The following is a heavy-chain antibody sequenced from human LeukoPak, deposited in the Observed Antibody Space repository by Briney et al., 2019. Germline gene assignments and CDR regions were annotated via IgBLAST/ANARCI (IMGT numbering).Heavy chain of an antibody. CDR2: IWNDGSDK. D-gene: IGHD4-11*01. CDR3: AKDAERGFDFSNSLQS. Sequence: GRSLRLSCTTSGFTFSHYAMHWVRQAPGKGLQWVAVIWNDGSDKYYGDSVKGRFTNSRDNSKKTVYLQLSSLRVEDTAVYYCAKDAERGFDFSNSLQSWGQGTLVTVSS. J-gene: IGHJ4*02. V-gene: IGHV3-33*06. CDR1: GFTFSHYA.